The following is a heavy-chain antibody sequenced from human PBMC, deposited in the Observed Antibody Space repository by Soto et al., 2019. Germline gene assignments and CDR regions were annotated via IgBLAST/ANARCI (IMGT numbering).Heavy chain of an antibody. CDR3: ARTHSGSYYSVFNY. J-gene: IGHJ4*02. CDR1: NFSIISVYY. D-gene: IGHD1-26*01. V-gene: IGHV4-38-2*01. Sequence: PAETLSLTCFCSNFSIISVYYCCWIRHSPGKGLEWIASIYRSGATSYNPSLKSRVTISVDPSKNQFSLMLTAVTAADTAVYYCARTHSGSYYSVFNYWGRGSLVTVSS. CDR2: IYRSGAT.